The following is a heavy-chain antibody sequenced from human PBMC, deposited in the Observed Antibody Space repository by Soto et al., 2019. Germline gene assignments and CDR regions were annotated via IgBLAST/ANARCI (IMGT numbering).Heavy chain of an antibody. J-gene: IGHJ4*02. D-gene: IGHD3-10*01. CDR2: VFHSGST. Sequence: PSETLSLTCAVSGGSISSGGYSWSWIRQPPGKGLEWIGYVFHSGSTYYSPSLQSRVTISIDGSKNQFYLELASVTAADTAVYYCARGSCGAGSDHWGQGILVTVSS. CDR1: GGSISSGGYS. V-gene: IGHV4-30-2*01. CDR3: ARGSCGAGSDH.